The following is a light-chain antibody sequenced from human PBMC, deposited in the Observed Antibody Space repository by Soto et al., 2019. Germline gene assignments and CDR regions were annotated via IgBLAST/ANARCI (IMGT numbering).Light chain of an antibody. CDR3: QQYRGNSFT. V-gene: IGKV1-5*01. J-gene: IGKJ2*01. Sequence: DIQMTQSPSTLSASVGDRVTITCRASQSVFIWVDWYQQKPGRAPKLLIFDAMNLEYGVPSRFSGDGSETEFTLTINSLQPDDFATYYCQQYRGNSFTFGRGTKLEI. CDR2: DAM. CDR1: QSVFIW.